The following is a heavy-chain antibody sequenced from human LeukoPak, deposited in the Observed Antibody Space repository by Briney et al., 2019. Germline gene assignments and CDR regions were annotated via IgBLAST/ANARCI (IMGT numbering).Heavy chain of an antibody. CDR1: GYTFTGYY. D-gene: IGHD6-6*01. CDR2: INPNSGGT. CDR3: ARDCRIAARSGHWFDP. J-gene: IGHJ5*02. V-gene: IGHV1-2*02. Sequence: ASVKVSCKASGYTFTGYYMHWVRQAPGQGLEWMGWINPNSGGTNYAQKFQGRVTMTRDTSISTAYMELSRLRSDDTAVYYCARDCRIAARSGHWFDPGAREPWSPSPQ.